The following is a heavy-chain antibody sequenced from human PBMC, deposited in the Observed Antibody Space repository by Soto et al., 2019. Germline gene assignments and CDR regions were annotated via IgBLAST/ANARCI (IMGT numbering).Heavy chain of an antibody. CDR2: IAGSFGTT. Sequence: EVQLLESGGGLVQPGGSLRLSCAASGFAFNNYVMSWVRQAPGKGLEWVSTIAGSFGTTAYADSVKGRFTISRDNSQNTLYLQMNSLRAEDTAIYYCAKDPPYRMCYFQQWGQGTPVTVSS. J-gene: IGHJ4*02. V-gene: IGHV3-23*01. CDR1: GFAFNNYV. CDR3: AKDPPYRMCYFQQ. D-gene: IGHD1-26*01.